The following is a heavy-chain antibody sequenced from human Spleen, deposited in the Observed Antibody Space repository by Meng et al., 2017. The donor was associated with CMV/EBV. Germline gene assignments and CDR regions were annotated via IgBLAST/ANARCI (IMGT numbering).Heavy chain of an antibody. V-gene: IGHV3-30-3*01. Sequence: GESLKISCAASGFTFSSYAMHWVRQAPGKGLEWVAVISYDGSNKYYADSVKGRFTISRDNSKNTLYLQMNSLRAEDTAVYYCARDRGLGVVPFDYWGQGTLVTVSS. CDR2: ISYDGSNK. J-gene: IGHJ4*02. D-gene: IGHD3-3*01. CDR1: GFTFSSYA. CDR3: ARDRGLGVVPFDY.